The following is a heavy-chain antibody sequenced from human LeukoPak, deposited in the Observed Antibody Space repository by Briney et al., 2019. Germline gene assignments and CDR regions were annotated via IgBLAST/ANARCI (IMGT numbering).Heavy chain of an antibody. D-gene: IGHD3-10*01. CDR3: ARGYYYGSETYWHTNWFDP. J-gene: IGHJ5*02. CDR2: IIPIFGTA. Sequence: ASVKVSCKASGGTFSSYAISWVRQAPGQGLEWMGGIIPIFGTANYAQKFQGRVTITTDESTSTGYMEMSSLRSEDTAVYYCARGYYYGSETYWHTNWFDPWGQGTPVTVSS. V-gene: IGHV1-69*05. CDR1: GGTFSSYA.